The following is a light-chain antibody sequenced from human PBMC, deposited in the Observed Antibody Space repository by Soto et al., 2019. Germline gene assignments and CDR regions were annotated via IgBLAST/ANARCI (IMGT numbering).Light chain of an antibody. V-gene: IGKV3-20*01. CDR1: QSVSASY. CDR3: QQYGGSPGT. CDR2: GAS. Sequence: EIVLTQSPGTLSLSPGERATLYCRASQSVSASYVAWYQQKPGQGPRLLIYGASSRATGIPDRFSGSGSGTDFTLTISRLEPDDFAVYYCQQYGGSPGTFGQGTKVEIK. J-gene: IGKJ1*01.